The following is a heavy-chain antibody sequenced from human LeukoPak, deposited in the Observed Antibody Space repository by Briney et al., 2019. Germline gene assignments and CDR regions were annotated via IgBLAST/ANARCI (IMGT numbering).Heavy chain of an antibody. CDR1: GGSISSSNW. V-gene: IGHV4-4*02. J-gene: IGHJ4*02. D-gene: IGHD4-17*01. Sequence: PSETLSLTCAVSGGSISSSNWWSWVRQPPGKGLEWIGEIYHSGSTNYNPSLKSRVTISVDKSKNQFSLKLSSVTAADTAVYYCARDRPGVTTVPFDYWGQGTLVTVSS. CDR2: IYHSGST. CDR3: ARDRPGVTTVPFDY.